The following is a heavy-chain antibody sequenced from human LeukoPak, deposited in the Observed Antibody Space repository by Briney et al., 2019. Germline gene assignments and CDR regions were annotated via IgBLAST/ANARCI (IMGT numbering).Heavy chain of an antibody. D-gene: IGHD3-10*01. CDR2: IYYSGST. CDR3: ARPYYGSGGDYYYMDV. Sequence: SETLSLTCTVSGGSISSSSYYWGWIRQPPGKGLEWIGSIYYSGSTYYNPSLKSRVTISVDTSKNQFSLKLSSVTAADTAVYYCARPYYGSGGDYYYMDVWGKGTTVTVSS. J-gene: IGHJ6*03. V-gene: IGHV4-39*07. CDR1: GGSISSSSYY.